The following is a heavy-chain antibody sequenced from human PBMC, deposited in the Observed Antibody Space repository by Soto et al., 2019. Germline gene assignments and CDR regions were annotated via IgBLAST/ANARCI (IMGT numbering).Heavy chain of an antibody. CDR1: GGSISSSSYY. CDR3: ARPKIAFYDFFDP. V-gene: IGHV4-39*01. CDR2: IYYSGST. J-gene: IGHJ5*02. Sequence: PSETLSLTCTVSGGSISSSSYYWGWLRQPPGKGLEWIGSIYYSGSTYYNPSLKSRVTISVDTSKNQFSLKLSSVTAADTAVYYCARPKIAFYDFFDPWGQGTLVTVSS. D-gene: IGHD3-3*02.